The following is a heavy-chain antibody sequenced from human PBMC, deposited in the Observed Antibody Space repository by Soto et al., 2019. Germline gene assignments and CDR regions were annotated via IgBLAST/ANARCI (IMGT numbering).Heavy chain of an antibody. Sequence: QVQLQESGPGLVKPSETLSLTCTVSGGSISSYYWSWIRQPPGKGLEWIGYIYYSGSTNYNPSLKSRVSISVDTSKIQYPLKRSTVAAADTAVYYWARGEGRSTAGLGYWGQGTLVTVSS. CDR2: IYYSGST. V-gene: IGHV4-59*01. J-gene: IGHJ4*02. D-gene: IGHD3-16*01. CDR1: GGSISSYY. CDR3: ARGEGRSTAGLGY.